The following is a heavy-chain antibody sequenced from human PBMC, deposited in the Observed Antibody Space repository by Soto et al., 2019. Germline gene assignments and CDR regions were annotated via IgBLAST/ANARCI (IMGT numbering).Heavy chain of an antibody. Sequence: GGSLRLSCAASGFTVSSDYMSWVRQAPGKGLEWVSVIYSGGSTYYADSVKGRFTISRDNSKNTLYLQMNSLRAEDTAVYYCAREDYYDSSGYYGYWGQGTLVTVSS. D-gene: IGHD3-22*01. V-gene: IGHV3-53*01. CDR1: GFTVSSDY. J-gene: IGHJ4*02. CDR3: AREDYYDSSGYYGY. CDR2: IYSGGST.